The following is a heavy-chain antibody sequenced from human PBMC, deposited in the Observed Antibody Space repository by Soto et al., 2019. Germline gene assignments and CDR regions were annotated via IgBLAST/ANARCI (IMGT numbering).Heavy chain of an antibody. CDR2: INAGNGNT. CDR1: GYTFTSYA. CDR3: ARDVGYGLIDY. J-gene: IGHJ4*02. D-gene: IGHD5-18*01. Sequence: ASVKVSCKASGYTFTSYAIHWVRQAPGQRREWMGWINAGNGNTKYSQKLQGRVTMTRDTSASTAYMELRSLRSEDTAVYYCARDVGYGLIDYWGQGTLVTVSS. V-gene: IGHV1-3*01.